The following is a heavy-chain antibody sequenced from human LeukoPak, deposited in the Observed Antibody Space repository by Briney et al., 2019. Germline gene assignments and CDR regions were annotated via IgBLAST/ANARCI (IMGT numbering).Heavy chain of an antibody. CDR3: TRVSVSRVGY. V-gene: IGHV4-59*01. Sequence: PSETLSLTCTVSGGSISSYYWSWIRQPPGKGLEWIGYIYYSGSTNYNPSLKSRVTISVDTSKNQFSLKLSSVTAADTAVYYCTRVSVSRVGYWGQGTLVTVSS. J-gene: IGHJ4*02. CDR2: IYYSGST. CDR1: GGSISSYY. D-gene: IGHD1-26*01.